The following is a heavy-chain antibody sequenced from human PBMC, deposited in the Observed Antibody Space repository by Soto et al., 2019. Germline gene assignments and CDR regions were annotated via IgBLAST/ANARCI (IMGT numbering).Heavy chain of an antibody. CDR2: MSGSGATP. CDR3: ARVKDFWSGKRGMDV. D-gene: IGHD3-3*01. Sequence: EEQLLESAGGLVQPGGSLRVSCAASGFLFTTYGMTWVRQAPGKGLEWVSDMSGSGATPRYAGSVKGRFTISRDNSKKTVDLQMTNLRVDDTAVYYCARVKDFWSGKRGMDVWGQGTMVIVSS. V-gene: IGHV3-23*01. J-gene: IGHJ6*02. CDR1: GFLFTTYG.